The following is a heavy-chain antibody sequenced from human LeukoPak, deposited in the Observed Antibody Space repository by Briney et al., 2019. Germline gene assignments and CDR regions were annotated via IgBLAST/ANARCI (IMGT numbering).Heavy chain of an antibody. CDR3: ARDTVAGRAWFDP. CDR1: GFTFSSYW. Sequence: GGSLRLSCAASGFTFSSYWMSWVRQAPGEGLEWVANIKQDGSEKYYVDSVKGRFTISRDNAKNSLYLQMNSLRAKDTAVYYCARDTVAGRAWFDPWGQGTLVTVSS. CDR2: IKQDGSEK. J-gene: IGHJ5*02. D-gene: IGHD6-19*01. V-gene: IGHV3-7*03.